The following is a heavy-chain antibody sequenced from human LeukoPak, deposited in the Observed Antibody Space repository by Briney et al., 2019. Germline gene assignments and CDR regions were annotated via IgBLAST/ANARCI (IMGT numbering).Heavy chain of an antibody. V-gene: IGHV1-18*01. D-gene: IGHD5-18*01. J-gene: IGHJ4*02. CDR3: ARAGAYIYGFDY. CDR1: GYKFSSYG. CDR2: ISAYNGNT. Sequence: ASVKVSCKASGYKFSSYGISWVRQAPGQGLEWMGWISAYNGNTNYAQNFQGRVTMTTDTSTSTAYMELRGLRSDDTAVYYCARAGAYIYGFDYWGQGTLVTVS.